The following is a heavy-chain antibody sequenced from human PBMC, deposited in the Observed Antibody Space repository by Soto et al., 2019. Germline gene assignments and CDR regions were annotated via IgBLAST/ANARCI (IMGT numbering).Heavy chain of an antibody. D-gene: IGHD3-22*01. V-gene: IGHV3-30*18. J-gene: IGHJ4*02. CDR3: AKAHSSGYYLFDY. CDR1: GFTFSSYG. CDR2: ISHDGSNK. Sequence: GSLRLSCAASGFTFSSYGMHWVRQAPGKGLEWVAVISHDGSNKYYADSVKGRFTISRDNSKNTLHLQMNSLTTEDTAVYYCAKAHSSGYYLFDYWGQGTLVTVSS.